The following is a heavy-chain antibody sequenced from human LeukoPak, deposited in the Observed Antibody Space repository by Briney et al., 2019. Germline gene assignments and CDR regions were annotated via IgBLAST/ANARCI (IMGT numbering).Heavy chain of an antibody. CDR1: EHTFSNYD. V-gene: IGHV1-8*01. J-gene: IGHJ6*01. D-gene: IGHD3-10*01. CDR2: MNPNSGNR. CDR3: ARATGSGSPRGVSYYYYGMDV. Sequence: GASVRVSCKASEHTFSNYDINWVRQAAGQGLEWVGWMNPNSGNRGYAQKFQGRVSMTRNTSIRTAYMKLSSMTSEDTAVYYCARATGSGSPRGVSYYYYGMDVWGQGTTVTVSS.